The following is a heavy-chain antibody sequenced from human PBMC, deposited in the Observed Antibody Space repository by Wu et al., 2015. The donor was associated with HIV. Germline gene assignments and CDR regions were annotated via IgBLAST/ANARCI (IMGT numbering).Heavy chain of an antibody. CDR3: GRDSYYDSRGSPLDY. J-gene: IGHJ4*02. CDR1: GYSFISYD. Sequence: QVQLVQSGAEVKKPGASVKVSCKASGYSFISYDISWVRQAPGQGLEWMGWISGYSGETNYAQKVQGRVTMTTDPLTGTAYMELRSLRSDDTAVYYCGRDSYYDSRGSPLDYWGQGTLVTVSS. D-gene: IGHD3-22*01. CDR2: ISGYSGET. V-gene: IGHV1-18*01.